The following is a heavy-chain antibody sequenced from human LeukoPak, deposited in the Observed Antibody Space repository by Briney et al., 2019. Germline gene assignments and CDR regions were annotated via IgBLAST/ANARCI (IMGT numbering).Heavy chain of an antibody. J-gene: IGHJ5*02. CDR3: AKEASGSYAQNWFDP. D-gene: IGHD1-26*01. CDR1: GFTFSRNS. Sequence: GGSLRLSCAASGFTFSRNSMNWVRQAPGKGLEWVSSISGSSSYIYYADSVKGRFTISRDNAKNSLYLQMNSLRAEDTAVYYCAKEASGSYAQNWFDPWGQGTLATVSS. CDR2: ISGSSSYI. V-gene: IGHV3-21*01.